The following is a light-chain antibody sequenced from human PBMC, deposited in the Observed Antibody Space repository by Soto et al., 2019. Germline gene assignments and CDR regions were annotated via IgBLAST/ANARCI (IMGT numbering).Light chain of an antibody. CDR2: AAS. V-gene: IGKV1-27*01. CDR1: QGISNY. J-gene: IGKJ3*01. Sequence: DIQMTQSPSSLSASVGDRVTITCRASQGISNYLAWYQQKPGKVPKLLIYAASTLQSGVPSRFTGIGSVTDFTLTISSLQPEDVATYYCQKYNSALQAFGPGTKVDIK. CDR3: QKYNSALQA.